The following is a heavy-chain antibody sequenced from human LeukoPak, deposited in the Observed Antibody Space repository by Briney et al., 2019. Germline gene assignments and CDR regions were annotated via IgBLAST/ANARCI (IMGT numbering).Heavy chain of an antibody. CDR3: VSDRLLGIAIAGPYWYFDL. CDR1: GFTFSSYD. V-gene: IGHV3-13*01. Sequence: PGGSLRLSCAASGFTFSSYDMHWVRQVTGKGLEWVSAIGTAGDTYYPGSVKGRFTISRENARNSLYLQMNNLSAGNSAVYYCVSDRLLGIAIAGPYWYFDLWGRGTLVTVSS. D-gene: IGHD6-13*01. J-gene: IGHJ2*01. CDR2: IGTAGDT.